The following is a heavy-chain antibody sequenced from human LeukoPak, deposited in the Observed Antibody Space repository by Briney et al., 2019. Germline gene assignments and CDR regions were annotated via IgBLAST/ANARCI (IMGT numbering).Heavy chain of an antibody. D-gene: IGHD1-1*01. CDR1: GYTFTNYV. J-gene: IGHJ4*02. CDR3: ARHERDFDY. CDR2: INAGNGNT. Sequence: ASVKVSCKASGYTFTNYVVHWVRQAPGQRLEWMGWINAGNGNTKYSQKFQGRVTITRDTSANTAYMELSSLRSEDTAVYYCARHERDFDYWSQGTLVTVSS. V-gene: IGHV1-3*01.